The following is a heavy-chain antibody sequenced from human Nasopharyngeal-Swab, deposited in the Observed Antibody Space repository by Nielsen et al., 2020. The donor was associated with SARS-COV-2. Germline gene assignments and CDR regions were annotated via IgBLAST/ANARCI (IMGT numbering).Heavy chain of an antibody. Sequence: SETLSLTCTVSGDSIAYSTFYWGWIRQPPGKGREWIGNIYYNRNTYQNPSLKSRLTISVDKSQNQFSLQLSSVTAADTAVYYCVRSSSWYYFDYWAQGTQVTVSS. CDR3: VRSSSWYYFDY. V-gene: IGHV4-39*01. CDR2: IYYNRNT. J-gene: IGHJ4*02. CDR1: GDSIAYSTFY. D-gene: IGHD6-13*01.